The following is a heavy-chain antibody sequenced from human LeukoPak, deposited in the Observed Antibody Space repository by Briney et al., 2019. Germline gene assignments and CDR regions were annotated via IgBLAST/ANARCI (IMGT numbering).Heavy chain of an antibody. J-gene: IGHJ1*01. CDR3: VKGNWLDN. CDR1: GLTFNTYD. Sequence: GGSLRLSCTGSGLTFNTYDMTWVRQAPGKGLAWVSGISISGDDTYYADSVKGRFTVSRDNSKNTLYLQMNSLRVDDTAVYYCVKGNWLDNWGQGALVTVAS. CDR2: ISISGDDT. V-gene: IGHV3-23*01. D-gene: IGHD1-1*01.